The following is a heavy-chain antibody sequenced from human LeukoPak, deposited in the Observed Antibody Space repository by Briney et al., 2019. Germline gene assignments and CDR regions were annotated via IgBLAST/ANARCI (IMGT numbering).Heavy chain of an antibody. CDR1: GFTFSSYA. CDR2: IYYSGST. Sequence: GSLRLSCAASGFTFSSYAMSWVRQPPGKGLEWIGSIYYSGSTYYNPSLKSRVTISVDTSKNQFSLKLSSVTAADTAVYYCAREQQQLAYFDYWGQGTLVTVSS. V-gene: IGHV4-39*07. J-gene: IGHJ4*02. CDR3: AREQQQLAYFDY. D-gene: IGHD6-13*01.